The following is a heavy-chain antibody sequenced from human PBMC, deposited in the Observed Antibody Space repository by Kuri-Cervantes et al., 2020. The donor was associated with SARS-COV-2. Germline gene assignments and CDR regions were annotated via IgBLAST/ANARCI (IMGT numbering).Heavy chain of an antibody. D-gene: IGHD6-6*01. CDR3: ARFQLGEGFDP. Sequence: AVHVSCKASGGTFSSYAISWVRQAPGQGLEWMGRIIPILGIANYAQKFQGRVTITADKSTSTAYMELSSLRSEDTAVYYCARFQLGEGFDPWGQGTLVTVSS. J-gene: IGHJ5*02. V-gene: IGHV1-69*04. CDR1: GGTFSSYA. CDR2: IIPILGIA.